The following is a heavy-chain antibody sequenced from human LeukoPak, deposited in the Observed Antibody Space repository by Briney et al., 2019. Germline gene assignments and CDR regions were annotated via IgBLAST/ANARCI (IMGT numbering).Heavy chain of an antibody. J-gene: IGHJ4*02. CDR2: IYHSRST. D-gene: IGHD6-19*01. CDR1: GYSISSGYY. CDR3: ASEIAVAGTVPQGPFDY. Sequence: SETLSLTCTVSGYSISSGYYWGWIRQPPGKGLEWIGSIYHSRSTYYNPSLKSRVTISVDTSKNQFSLKLSSETAADTAVYYCASEIAVAGTVPQGPFDYWGQGTLVTVSS. V-gene: IGHV4-38-2*02.